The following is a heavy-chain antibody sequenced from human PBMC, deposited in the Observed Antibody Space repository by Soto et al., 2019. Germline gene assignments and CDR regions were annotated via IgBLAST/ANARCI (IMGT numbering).Heavy chain of an antibody. CDR1: GFTFSSYW. CDR2: IKQDESEK. D-gene: IGHD6-13*01. Sequence: GGSLRLSCAASGFTFSSYWMSWVRQAPGQGLEWVANIKQDESEKYYVDSVKGRFTISRDNAKNSLYLQMNSLRAEDSAVYYCARDPWLGAGPVDYWGQGTLVTVSS. V-gene: IGHV3-7*03. CDR3: ARDPWLGAGPVDY. J-gene: IGHJ4*02.